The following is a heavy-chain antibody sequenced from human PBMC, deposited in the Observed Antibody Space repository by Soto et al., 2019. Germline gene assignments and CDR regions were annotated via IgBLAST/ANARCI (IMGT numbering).Heavy chain of an antibody. CDR1: GGSISSYY. Sequence: SETLSLTCTVSGGSISSYYWSWIRQPPGKGLEWIGYIYYSGSTNYNPSLKSRVTISVDTSKNQFSLKLSSVTAADTAVYYCARDSMFDFCSGYYTRHYGMDFWGQGTTVTVSS. CDR2: IYYSGST. D-gene: IGHD3-3*01. J-gene: IGHJ6*02. CDR3: ARDSMFDFCSGYYTRHYGMDF. V-gene: IGHV4-59*01.